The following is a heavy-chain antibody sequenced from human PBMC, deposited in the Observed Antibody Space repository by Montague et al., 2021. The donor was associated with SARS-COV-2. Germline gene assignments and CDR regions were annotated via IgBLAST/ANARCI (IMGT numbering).Heavy chain of an antibody. V-gene: IGHV4-39*01. J-gene: IGHJ4*02. CDR3: AGVRFNAWHYFDY. Sequence: SETLSLTCTVSGDSISNFLYYWGWLRQPPGKGLEWIGSIYYRGSTYYRPSLKSRLTISVDTSKNQFSLRLSSVTAADTAIYYCAGVRFNAWHYFDYWGPGILVTVSS. CDR1: GDSISNFLYY. CDR2: IYYRGST. D-gene: IGHD3-16*01.